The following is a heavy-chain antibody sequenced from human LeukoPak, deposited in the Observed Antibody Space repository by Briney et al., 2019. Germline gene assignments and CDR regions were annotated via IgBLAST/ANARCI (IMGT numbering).Heavy chain of an antibody. CDR1: GFTFSSYW. Sequence: GSLRLSCAASGFTFSSYWMSWVRQAPGKGLEWIGEINHSGSTNYNPSLKSRVTISVDMSKNQFSLKLSSVTAADTAVYYCAVDRGAVVDAFDIWGQGTMVTVSS. D-gene: IGHD3-10*01. V-gene: IGHV4-34*08. CDR3: AVDRGAVVDAFDI. CDR2: INHSGST. J-gene: IGHJ3*02.